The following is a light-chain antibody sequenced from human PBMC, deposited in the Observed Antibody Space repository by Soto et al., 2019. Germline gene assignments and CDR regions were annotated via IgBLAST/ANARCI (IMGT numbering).Light chain of an antibody. V-gene: IGLV2-14*01. J-gene: IGLJ2*01. CDR3: NSYTRSSTVV. Sequence: QSALTQPASVSGSPGQSITISCTGTSSDVGGYDYVSWYQQYPGKAPKLIIYEVTNRPSGVSNRFSGSKSGNTASLTISGLQGEDEADYYCNSYTRSSTVVFGGGTKVTVL. CDR2: EVT. CDR1: SSDVGGYDY.